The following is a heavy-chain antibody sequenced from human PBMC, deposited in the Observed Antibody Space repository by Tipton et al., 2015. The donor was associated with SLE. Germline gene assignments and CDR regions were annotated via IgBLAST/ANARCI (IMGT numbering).Heavy chain of an antibody. Sequence: LRLSCAASGFTFSDYYMSWIRQPPGKGLEWIGTIYYSGSTYYNPSLKSRVTISVDTSKNQFSLKLSSVTAADTAVYYCARGNSGFDYWGQGNLVTVSS. CDR3: ARGNSGFDY. CDR2: IYYSGST. CDR1: GFTFSDYY. V-gene: IGHV4-34*01. D-gene: IGHD1-1*01. J-gene: IGHJ4*02.